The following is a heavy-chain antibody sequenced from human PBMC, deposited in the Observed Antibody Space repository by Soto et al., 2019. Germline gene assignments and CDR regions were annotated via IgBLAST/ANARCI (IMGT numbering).Heavy chain of an antibody. CDR2: IDPSDSQT. J-gene: IGHJ4*02. V-gene: IGHV5-10-1*01. Sequence: GESLKISCQGSGYSFAGYWIAWVRQKPGKGLEWMGRIDPSDSQTYYSPSFRGHVTISVTKSITTVFLQWSSLRASDTAMYYCARQIYDSDTGPNFQYYFDSWGQGTPVTVSS. CDR3: ARQIYDSDTGPNFQYYFDS. D-gene: IGHD3-22*01. CDR1: GYSFAGYW.